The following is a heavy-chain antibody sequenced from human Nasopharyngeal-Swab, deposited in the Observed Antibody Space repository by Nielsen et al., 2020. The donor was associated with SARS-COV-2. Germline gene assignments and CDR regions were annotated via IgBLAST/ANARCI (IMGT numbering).Heavy chain of an antibody. CDR1: GFTFSSYA. Sequence: GESLKISCAASGFTFSSYAMSWVRQALGKGLEWVSAISGSGGSTYYADSVKGRFTISRDNSKNTLYLQMNSLRAEDTAVYYCAKDNSPFPVHYDFWSGPTYFDYWGQGTLVTVSS. CDR3: AKDNSPFPVHYDFWSGPTYFDY. V-gene: IGHV3-23*01. CDR2: ISGSGGST. J-gene: IGHJ4*02. D-gene: IGHD3-3*01.